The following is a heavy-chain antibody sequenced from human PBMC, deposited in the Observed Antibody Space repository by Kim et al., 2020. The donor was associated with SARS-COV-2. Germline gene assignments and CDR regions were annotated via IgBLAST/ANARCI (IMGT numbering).Heavy chain of an antibody. CDR1: GYTLTELS. CDR2: FDPEDGET. CDR3: ATPYGSGNPRTYYYYYGMDV. J-gene: IGHJ6*02. Sequence: ASVKVSCKVSGYTLTELSMHWVRQAPGKGLEWMGGFDPEDGETIYAQKFQGRVTMTEDTSTDTAYMELSSLRSEDTAVYYCATPYGSGNPRTYYYYYGMDVWGQGTTVTVSS. D-gene: IGHD3-10*01. V-gene: IGHV1-24*01.